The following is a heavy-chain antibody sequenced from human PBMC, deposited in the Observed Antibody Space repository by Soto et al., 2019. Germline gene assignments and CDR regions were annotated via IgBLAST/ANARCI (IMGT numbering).Heavy chain of an antibody. D-gene: IGHD2-2*01. V-gene: IGHV4-30-2*01. CDR2: IYHSGST. J-gene: IGHJ5*02. CDR1: DGSISDRGDP. Sequence: SEPLSLRWTVFDGSISDRGDPWSWIRQPPGKGLEWIGYIYHSGSTYYNPSLKSRVTISVDRSKNQFSLKLSSVTAADTAVYYCARVPDRWGQGTLVTVSS. CDR3: ARVPDR.